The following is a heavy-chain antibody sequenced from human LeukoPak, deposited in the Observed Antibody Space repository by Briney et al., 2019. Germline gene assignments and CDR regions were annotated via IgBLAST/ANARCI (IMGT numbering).Heavy chain of an antibody. CDR1: GFTFSSYG. D-gene: IGHD3-10*01. CDR3: AGVPYYYVLGSSQLYYYYYMDV. J-gene: IGHJ6*03. Sequence: GGSLRLSCAASGFTFSSYGMSWVRQAPGKGLEWVSTISGSGGSIYYADSVKGRFTISRDNSKNTLFLQMNSLRAEDTAVYYCAGVPYYYVLGSSQLYYYYYMDVWGKGTTVTISS. V-gene: IGHV3-23*01. CDR2: ISGSGGSI.